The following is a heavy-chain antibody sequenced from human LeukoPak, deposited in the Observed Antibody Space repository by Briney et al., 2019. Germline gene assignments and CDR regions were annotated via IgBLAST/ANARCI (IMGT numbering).Heavy chain of an antibody. Sequence: SETLSLTCTVSGGSISNYYWSWFRQPPGKGLEWIGSIYYSGSTYYSPSLKGRVTISVDTSKNQFSLKLNSVTAADTAVYYCARSSEYGDPFNYWGQGTLVTVSS. J-gene: IGHJ4*02. D-gene: IGHD4-17*01. CDR2: IYYSGST. CDR1: GGSISNYY. V-gene: IGHV4-59*05. CDR3: ARSSEYGDPFNY.